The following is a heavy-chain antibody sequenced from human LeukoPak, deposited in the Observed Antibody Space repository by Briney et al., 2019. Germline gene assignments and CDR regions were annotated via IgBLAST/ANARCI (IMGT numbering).Heavy chain of an antibody. J-gene: IGHJ4*02. CDR1: GGTFSSYA. CDR3: ARGEDSGYDWDY. D-gene: IGHD5-12*01. V-gene: IGHV1-69*05. CDR2: IIPIFGTA. Sequence: GASVNVSCTASGGTFSSYAISWVRQAPGQGLEWMGGIIPIFGTANYAQKFQGRVTITTDESTSTAYMELSSLRSEDTAVYYCARGEDSGYDWDYWGQGTLVTVSS.